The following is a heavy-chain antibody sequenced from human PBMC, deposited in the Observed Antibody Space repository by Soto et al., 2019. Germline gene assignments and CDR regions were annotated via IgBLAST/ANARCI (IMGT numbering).Heavy chain of an antibody. D-gene: IGHD2-15*01. Sequence: QVQLVESGGGMIQPGRSLRLSCVASGFTFINYGMHWVRQAPGKGLEWVAGISYDGGSADYVDSVKGRFTLSRDNSKKTLSLQMISLRPEDTGVYYCAKDFDVVVVLSATRGLDVWGQGTTVTVSS. CDR1: GFTFINYG. CDR3: AKDFDVVVVLSATRGLDV. CDR2: ISYDGGSA. J-gene: IGHJ6*02. V-gene: IGHV3-30*18.